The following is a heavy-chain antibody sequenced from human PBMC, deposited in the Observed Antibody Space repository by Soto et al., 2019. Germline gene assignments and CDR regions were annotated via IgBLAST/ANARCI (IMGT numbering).Heavy chain of an antibody. CDR3: ARLELVPNYGMGV. D-gene: IGHD1-7*01. CDR2: IDPSDSYT. V-gene: IGHV5-10-1*01. Sequence: GESLKIACKGSGYSFTSYWLSWVRQMPGKGLAWMCRIDPSDSYTNYSPSFQGHVTISADKSISTAYLQWSSLKASDTAMYYCARLELVPNYGMGVWDQGTTVTV. J-gene: IGHJ6*02. CDR1: GYSFTSYW.